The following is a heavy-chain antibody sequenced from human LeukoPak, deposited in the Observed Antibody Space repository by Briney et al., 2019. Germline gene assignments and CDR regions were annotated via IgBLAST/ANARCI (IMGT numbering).Heavy chain of an antibody. J-gene: IGHJ4*02. V-gene: IGHV1-46*01. Sequence: VTSVKVSCKASGYTFTSYYMHWVRQAPGQGLEWMGIINPSGGSTCYAQKFQGRVTMTRDMSTSTVYMELSSLRSEDTAVYYCARGYRSSTSCYMEEYYFDYWGQGTLVTVSS. CDR2: INPSGGST. CDR3: ARGYRSSTSCYMEEYYFDY. CDR1: GYTFTSYY. D-gene: IGHD2-2*02.